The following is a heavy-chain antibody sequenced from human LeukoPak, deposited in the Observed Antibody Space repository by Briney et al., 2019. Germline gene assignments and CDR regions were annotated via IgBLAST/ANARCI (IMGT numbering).Heavy chain of an antibody. CDR3: ARHSYQLAFEGD. V-gene: IGHV4-39*01. J-gene: IGHJ4*02. D-gene: IGHD6-13*01. Sequence: PSETLSLTCTVSGGSVSSSSYYWGWIRQPPGKGLEWIGSIYYSGSTYYNPSLKSRVTISVDTSKNQFSLKLSSVTAADTAVYYCARHSYQLAFEGDWGQGTLVTVSS. CDR2: IYYSGST. CDR1: GGSVSSSSYY.